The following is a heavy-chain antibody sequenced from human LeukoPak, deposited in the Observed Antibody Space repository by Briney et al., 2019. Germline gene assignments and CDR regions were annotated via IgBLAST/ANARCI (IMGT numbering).Heavy chain of an antibody. J-gene: IGHJ4*02. CDR3: ARTGWLDY. CDR2: IKQDGSEQ. CDR1: GFTFSMYW. Sequence: GGSLRLSCAASGFTFSMYWMSWVRQAPGKGLEWVANIKQDGSEQYYVDSVRGRFTISRDNAKNSLYLQMNSLRAEDTAMYFCARTGWLDYWGQGTLVTVSS. V-gene: IGHV3-7*04. D-gene: IGHD6-19*01.